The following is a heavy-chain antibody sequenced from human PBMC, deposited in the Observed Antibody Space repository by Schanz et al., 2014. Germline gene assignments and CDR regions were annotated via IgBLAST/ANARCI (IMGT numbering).Heavy chain of an antibody. CDR3: AKGSRSGSKVMDV. CDR2: IPWNGAAI. D-gene: IGHD3-10*01. Sequence: EVPVVESGGGLVQPGGSLRLSCTASGFNSDDYAMHWVRQAPGKGLEWVSNIPWNGAAIGYAGSVRGRFTISRDSAKNALYHQMNSLRPEDTALYYCAKGSRSGSKVMDVWGKGTTVTVAS. V-gene: IGHV3-9*02. J-gene: IGHJ6*03. CDR1: GFNSDDYA.